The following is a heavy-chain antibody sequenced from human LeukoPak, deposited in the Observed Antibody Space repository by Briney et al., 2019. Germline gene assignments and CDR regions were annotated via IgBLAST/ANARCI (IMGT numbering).Heavy chain of an antibody. CDR1: GYSFTSYW. Sequence: GESLKISCKASGYSFTSYWIGWVRQIPGKGLEWMGIIYPADSDTRYSPSFQGQVTISVDKSINTAYLQWSSLKASDTAMYYCARHESNYPLGCWGQGTLVTVSS. CDR3: ARHESNYPLGC. CDR2: IYPADSDT. V-gene: IGHV5-51*01. J-gene: IGHJ4*02. D-gene: IGHD1-7*01.